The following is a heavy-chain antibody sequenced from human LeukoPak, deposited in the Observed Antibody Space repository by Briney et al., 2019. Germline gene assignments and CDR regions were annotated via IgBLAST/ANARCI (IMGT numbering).Heavy chain of an antibody. D-gene: IGHD5-18*01. CDR2: VSSTSSYI. CDR1: GFTFSSYS. J-gene: IGHJ4*02. V-gene: IGHV3-21*01. Sequence: GGSLRLSCAASGFTFSSYSMNGVRQAPGKGLEWVSSVSSTSSYIYYADSVKGRFTISRDNAKNSLYLQMNSLRAEDTAVYYCARGEGYSYGSYYFDYWGQGTLVTVSS. CDR3: ARGEGYSYGSYYFDY.